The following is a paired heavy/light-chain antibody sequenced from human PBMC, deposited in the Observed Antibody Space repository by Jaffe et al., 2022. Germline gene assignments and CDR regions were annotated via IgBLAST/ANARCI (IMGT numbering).Light chain of an antibody. CDR2: GAS. Sequence: EIVLTQSPGTLSLSPGERVTLSCRASQSVSSSYLAWYQQKPGQAPRLLIYGASSRATGIPDRFSGSGSGTDFTLTISRLEPEDFAVYYCQQYDSSPLFGPGTKLEIK. V-gene: IGKV3-20*01. J-gene: IGKJ2*01. CDR1: QSVSSSY. CDR3: QQYDSSPL.
Heavy chain of an antibody. V-gene: IGHV3-7*05. CDR2: IKQDGSEK. CDR3: ARDRGDMFCGGDCYFFDY. D-gene: IGHD2-21*02. Sequence: EGQLVESGGGLVEPGGSLRLSCTASEFIFSNYWMSWVRQAPGKGLEWVANIKQDGSEKDYVDSVRGRFTISRDNTENSLYLQMHSLRTEDTAVYYCARDRGDMFCGGDCYFFDYWGQGTLVTVSS. CDR1: EFIFSNYW. J-gene: IGHJ4*02.